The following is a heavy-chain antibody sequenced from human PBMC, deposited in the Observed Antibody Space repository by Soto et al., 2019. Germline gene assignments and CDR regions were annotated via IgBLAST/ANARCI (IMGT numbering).Heavy chain of an antibody. V-gene: IGHV1-8*01. CDR3: ARGVFSGHV. J-gene: IGHJ6*02. Sequence: WVRQATGQGLEWMGWMNPNSGNTGYVQKFQGRVTMTRNTSISTAYMELSSLRSEDTAVYYCARGVFSGHVWGQGTTVTVSS. CDR2: MNPNSGNT.